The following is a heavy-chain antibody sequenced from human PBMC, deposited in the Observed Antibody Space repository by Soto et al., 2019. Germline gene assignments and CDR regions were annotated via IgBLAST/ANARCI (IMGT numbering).Heavy chain of an antibody. V-gene: IGHV3-23*01. CDR3: SKDTGESSYGYRFDY. CDR1: GFTFRSYA. CDR2: ISGSGGIA. J-gene: IGHJ4*02. Sequence: EVQLLESGGGLVQPGGSLRLSFAASGFTFRSYAMSWVRRAPGKGLEWVSAISGSGGIAHYADSVRGRFTISRDNSKNTLHLQMNSLRAEETAVYYWSKDTGESSYGYRFDYWGQGILVTGSS. D-gene: IGHD5-18*01.